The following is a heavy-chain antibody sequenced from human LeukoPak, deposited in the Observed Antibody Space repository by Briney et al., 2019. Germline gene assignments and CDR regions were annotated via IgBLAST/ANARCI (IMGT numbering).Heavy chain of an antibody. V-gene: IGHV1-24*01. Sequence: ASVKVSCKVSGYTLTELSMHWVRQAPGKGLEWMGGFDPEDGETTYAQKFQGRVTMTEDTSTDTAYMELSSLRSEDTAVYYCATDLWGQQLVYQYFQHWGQGTLVTVSS. CDR1: GYTLTELS. D-gene: IGHD6-13*01. J-gene: IGHJ1*01. CDR2: FDPEDGET. CDR3: ATDLWGQQLVYQYFQH.